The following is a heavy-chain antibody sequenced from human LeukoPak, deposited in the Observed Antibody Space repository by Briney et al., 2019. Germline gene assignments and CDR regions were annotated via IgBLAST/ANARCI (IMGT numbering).Heavy chain of an antibody. V-gene: IGHV3-30*03. CDR1: GFTFSSYG. CDR2: ISYDGSNK. CDR3: ASLLGYCSSTSCYSAGDWFDP. D-gene: IGHD2-2*01. J-gene: IGHJ5*02. Sequence: GGSLRLSCAASGFTFSSYGMHWVRQAPGKGLEWVAVISYDGSNKYYADSMKGRFTISRDNSKNTLYLQMNSLRAEDTAVYYCASLLGYCSSTSCYSAGDWFDPWGQGTLVTVSS.